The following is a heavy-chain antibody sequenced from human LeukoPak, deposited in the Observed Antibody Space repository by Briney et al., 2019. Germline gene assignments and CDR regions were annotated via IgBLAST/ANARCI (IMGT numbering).Heavy chain of an antibody. V-gene: IGHV3-23*01. D-gene: IGHD3-9*01. J-gene: IGHJ4*02. CDR2: LSGSGDYT. CDR3: AKTTGYYSSSPLDY. CDR1: GFTFSSYA. Sequence: TGGSLRLSCAASGFTFSSYAMNWVRQAPGKGLEWVSSLSGSGDYTYYADSVKGRFTISRGNSKNTLYLQMNSLRAEDTAVYYCAKTTGYYSSSPLDYWGQGTLVTVSS.